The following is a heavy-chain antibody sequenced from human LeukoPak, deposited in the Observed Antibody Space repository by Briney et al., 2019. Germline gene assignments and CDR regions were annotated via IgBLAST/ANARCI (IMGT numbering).Heavy chain of an antibody. V-gene: IGHV1-46*01. CDR2: INPSGGST. CDR1: GYTFTGYY. D-gene: IGHD4-23*01. J-gene: IGHJ5*02. Sequence: ASVKVSCKASGYTFTGYYMHWVRQAPGQGLEWMGIINPSGGSTSYAQKFQGRVTVTRDTSTSTVYMELSSLRSEDTAVYYCARDGNNNWFDPWGQGTLVTVSS. CDR3: ARDGNNNWFDP.